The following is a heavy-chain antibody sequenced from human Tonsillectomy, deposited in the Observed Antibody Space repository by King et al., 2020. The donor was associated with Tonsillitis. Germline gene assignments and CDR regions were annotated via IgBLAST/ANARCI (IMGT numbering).Heavy chain of an antibody. V-gene: IGHV3-21*01. J-gene: IGHJ6*02. Sequence: VQLVESGGGLGKPGGSLRLSCAASGFTFTDYRMNGVRQATGKGLEWGSSISSGSSSIYYADSLRGRFTISRDNAKNSLYLQMNSLRAEDTAVYYCARDLYYGMDVWGQGTTVTVSS. CDR3: ARDLYYGMDV. CDR1: GFTFTDYR. CDR2: ISSGSSSI.